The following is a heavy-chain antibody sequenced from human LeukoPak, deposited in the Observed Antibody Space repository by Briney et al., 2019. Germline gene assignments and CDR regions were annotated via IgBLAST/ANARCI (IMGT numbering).Heavy chain of an antibody. V-gene: IGHV3-13*04. CDR2: IGAAGDT. Sequence: QPGGSLRLSCAASGFTFTNYGMHWVRQPTGKVLEWVSGIGAAGDTYYAGSVRGRFTISRENAKNSLYLQMNGLTAGDTAVYYCARGIATRFWYFDLWGRGTLVTVSS. J-gene: IGHJ2*01. CDR1: GFTFTNYG. CDR3: ARGIATRFWYFDL.